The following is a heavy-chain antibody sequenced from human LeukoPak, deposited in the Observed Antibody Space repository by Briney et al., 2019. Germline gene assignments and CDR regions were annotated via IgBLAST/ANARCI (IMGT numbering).Heavy chain of an antibody. D-gene: IGHD3-22*01. CDR2: IYYSGTT. Sequence: SETLSLTCTVSGGSISSGGYYWSWIRQHPGKGLEWIGYIYYSGTTYYNPSLKSRVTISIDTSKNQFSLKLSSVTAADTAVYYCARDDGYYYDSSDYRRAFDIWGQGTMVTVSS. J-gene: IGHJ3*02. V-gene: IGHV4-31*03. CDR1: GGSISSGGYY. CDR3: ARDDGYYYDSSDYRRAFDI.